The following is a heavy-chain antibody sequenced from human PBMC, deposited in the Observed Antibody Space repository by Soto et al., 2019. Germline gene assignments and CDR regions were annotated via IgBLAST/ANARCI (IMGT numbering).Heavy chain of an antibody. D-gene: IGHD1-26*01. CDR3: ARVVWVASTDI. CDR2: ISGTSDTI. CDR1: GFTFSDLY. J-gene: IGHJ6*02. V-gene: IGHV3-11*01. Sequence: GGPLRLSCAASGFTFSDLYMSWIRQAPGKGLEWLSYISGTSDTIYYADSVKGRFTISRDNAKNSVYLQMNSLRAEDTAVYYCARVVWVASTDIWGQGTTVTVSS.